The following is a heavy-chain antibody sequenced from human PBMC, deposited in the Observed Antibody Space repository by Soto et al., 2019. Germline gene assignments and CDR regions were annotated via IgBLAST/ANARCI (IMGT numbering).Heavy chain of an antibody. V-gene: IGHV4-59*01. J-gene: IGHJ6*02. CDR2: IYYSGST. D-gene: IGHD5-18*01. Sequence: SETLSLTCTVSGGSISSYYWSWIRQPAGKGLEWIGYIYYSGSTNYNPSLKSRVTISVDTSKNQFSLKLSSVTAADTAVYYCARDVGAGGYSYPGYYYYYGMDVWGQGTTVTVSS. CDR3: ARDVGAGGYSYPGYYYYYGMDV. CDR1: GGSISSYY.